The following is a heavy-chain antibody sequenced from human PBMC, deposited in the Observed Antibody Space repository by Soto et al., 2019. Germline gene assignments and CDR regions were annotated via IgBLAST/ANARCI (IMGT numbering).Heavy chain of an antibody. D-gene: IGHD6-13*01. CDR2: IYYTGST. CDR1: GDSISGYS. J-gene: IGHJ4*02. CDR3: ARQSSLAAVVD. Sequence: QVQLQESGPGLVKPSETLSLTCTVSGDSISGYSWSWIRQPPGKGLEWIGYIYYTGSTNYSPSLMSRVTISVDTSKNQFSLKLSSVTAADTAVYYCARQSSLAAVVDWGQGTLVTDSS. V-gene: IGHV4-59*08.